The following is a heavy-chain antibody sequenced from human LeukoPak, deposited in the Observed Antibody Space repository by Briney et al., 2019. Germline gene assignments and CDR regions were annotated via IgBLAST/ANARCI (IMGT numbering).Heavy chain of an antibody. CDR2: ISAYNGNT. D-gene: IGHD5-18*01. CDR3: AREFRQLWFDYYYYGMDV. J-gene: IGHJ6*02. Sequence: ASVKVSCKASGYTFTGYYMHWVRQAPGQGLEWMGWISAYNGNTNYAQKLQGRVTMTRDTSISTAYMELSRLRSDDTAVYYCAREFRQLWFDYYYYGMDVWGQGTTVTVSS. V-gene: IGHV1-2*02. CDR1: GYTFTGYY.